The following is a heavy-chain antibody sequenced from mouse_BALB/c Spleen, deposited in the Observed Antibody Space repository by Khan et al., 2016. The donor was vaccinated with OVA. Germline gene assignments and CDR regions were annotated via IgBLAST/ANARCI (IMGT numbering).Heavy chain of an antibody. J-gene: IGHJ3*01. V-gene: IGHV3-2*02. CDR3: SGGRAY. CDR2: ITYSGRT. Sequence: EVQLQESGPGLVKPSQSLSLTCTVTGYSITSDYAWNWIRQFPGNRLEWMGYITYSGRTNYTPSLKRRIPITRDTSKNQFFLHLNSVTIADTATYYCSGGRAYWGPVSLVTVSA. D-gene: IGHD3-3*01. CDR1: GYSITSDYA.